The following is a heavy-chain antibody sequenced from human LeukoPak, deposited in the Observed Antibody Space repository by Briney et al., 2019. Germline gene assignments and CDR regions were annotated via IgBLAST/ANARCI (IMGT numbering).Heavy chain of an antibody. CDR2: IKEDGSEQ. CDR1: GFTFSTYW. J-gene: IGHJ4*02. V-gene: IGHV3-7*01. D-gene: IGHD5-18*01. Sequence: GGSLRLSCAASGFTFSTYWMSWVRQAPAKGLEWVANIKEDGSEQYYVDSVKGRFTISRDNAKNSLYLQMNSLRAEDTAVYYSARDLTVDTAMGGNFDYWGQGALVTVSS. CDR3: ARDLTVDTAMGGNFDY.